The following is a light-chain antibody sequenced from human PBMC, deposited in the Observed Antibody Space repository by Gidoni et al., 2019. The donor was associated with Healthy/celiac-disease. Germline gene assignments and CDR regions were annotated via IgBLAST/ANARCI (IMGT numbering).Light chain of an antibody. CDR3: QQYDNLPLT. CDR2: DAS. V-gene: IGKV1-33*01. J-gene: IGKJ4*01. CDR1: QDISNY. Sequence: DIQMTQSPSSLSAAVGDRVTITCQASQDISNYLNWYQQNPGKAPKLLTYDASNLETGFPSRFSGSGSGTDFTFTISSLQPEDIATYYCQQYDNLPLTFGGXTKVEIK.